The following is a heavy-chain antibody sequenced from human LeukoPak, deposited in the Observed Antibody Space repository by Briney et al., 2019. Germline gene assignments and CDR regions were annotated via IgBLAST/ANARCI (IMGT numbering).Heavy chain of an antibody. Sequence: MPGGSLRLSCAASGFTFSSYSMDWVCQAPGKGLEWVSSISSSSSYIYYADSVKGRFTISRDNAKNSLYLQMNSLRAEDTAVYYCARASYCSGGSCYSVSWYFDLWGRGTLVTVSS. V-gene: IGHV3-21*01. CDR2: ISSSSSYI. CDR1: GFTFSSYS. CDR3: ARASYCSGGSCYSVSWYFDL. D-gene: IGHD2-15*01. J-gene: IGHJ2*01.